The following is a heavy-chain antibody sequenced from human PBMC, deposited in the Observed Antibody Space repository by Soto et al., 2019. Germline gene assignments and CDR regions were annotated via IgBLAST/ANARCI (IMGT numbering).Heavy chain of an antibody. V-gene: IGHV5-10-1*01. J-gene: IGHJ6*02. D-gene: IGHD6-19*01. CDR2: IDPSDSYT. CDR1: GYSFTSYW. CDR3: ASPSQRSSSAWYVSGSGMDV. Sequence: PGESLKISCKGSGYSFTSYWITWVRQMPGKGLEWMGRIDPSDSYTKYSPSFQGHVTISADKSISTAYLQWSSLKASDTGMYYCASPSQRSSSAWYVSGSGMDVWGQGTTVTVSS.